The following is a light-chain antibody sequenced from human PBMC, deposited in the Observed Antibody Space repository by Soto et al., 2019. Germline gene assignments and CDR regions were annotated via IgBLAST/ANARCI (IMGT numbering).Light chain of an antibody. CDR1: QSVTSN. Sequence: EIVMTQSPATLSVSPGERATLSCRASQSVTSNLAWYQQKPGQAPRLLIYGASTSATGIPARFSGSGSGTEFTLPISSLQSEDFAVYYCQQDDNWPPLTFGGGTKVEIK. V-gene: IGKV3-15*01. CDR2: GAS. CDR3: QQDDNWPPLT. J-gene: IGKJ4*01.